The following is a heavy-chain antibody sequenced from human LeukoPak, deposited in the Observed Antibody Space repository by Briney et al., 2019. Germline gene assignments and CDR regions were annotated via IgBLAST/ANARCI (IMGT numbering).Heavy chain of an antibody. D-gene: IGHD1-26*01. CDR3: AKGSEWELHLSWAFDY. Sequence: GRSLRLSCAASGFTFDDYAMHWVRQAPGKGLEWVSGISWNSGSIGYADSVKGRFTISRDNAKNSLYLQMNSLRAEDMALYYCAKGSEWELHLSWAFDYWGQGTLVTVSS. CDR1: GFTFDDYA. J-gene: IGHJ4*02. V-gene: IGHV3-9*03. CDR2: ISWNSGSI.